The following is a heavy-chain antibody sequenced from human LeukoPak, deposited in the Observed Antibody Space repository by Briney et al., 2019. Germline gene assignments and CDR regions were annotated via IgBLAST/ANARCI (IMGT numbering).Heavy chain of an antibody. CDR2: ISSSSSDI. V-gene: IGHV3-21*04. CDR1: GFTFSSDS. J-gene: IGHJ3*02. Sequence: GSLRLSCAASGFTFSSDSKNWVRQAPGKGLEWGSSISSSSSDIYYADSVKGRFTISRENSKTKLYLQLNSLRAEPTAVYYCAKSGGKVVAATLTFDIWGQGTMVTVSS. D-gene: IGHD2-15*01. CDR3: AKSGGKVVAATLTFDI.